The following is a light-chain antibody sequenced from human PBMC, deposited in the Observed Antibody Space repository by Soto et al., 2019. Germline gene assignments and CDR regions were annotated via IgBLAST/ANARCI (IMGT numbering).Light chain of an antibody. CDR3: QQHNQWPIT. CDR1: QSAGNF. Sequence: EIVMTQSPATLSVSPGETASLSCRASQSAGNFLAWYQQKPGQAPRLLIYYISTRATGIPARFSGSGSGTEFTLTINSMPSEDSAVHYCQQHNQWPITFGQGTRLEIK. J-gene: IGKJ5*01. V-gene: IGKV3D-15*01. CDR2: YIS.